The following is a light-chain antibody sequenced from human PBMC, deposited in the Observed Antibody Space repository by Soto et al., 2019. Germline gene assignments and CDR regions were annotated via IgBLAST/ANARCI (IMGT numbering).Light chain of an antibody. CDR2: VAS. CDR3: QQTFSPPYT. CDR1: QSISNS. Sequence: DLQMTQSLSSLSASVGDRVTITCRASQSISNSLSWYQQKPGKAPNFLIYVASTLQSGVPSRVSGSGSGTDFTLTISSLQPEDVATYYCQQTFSPPYTFGQGTKVEIK. V-gene: IGKV1-39*01. J-gene: IGKJ2*01.